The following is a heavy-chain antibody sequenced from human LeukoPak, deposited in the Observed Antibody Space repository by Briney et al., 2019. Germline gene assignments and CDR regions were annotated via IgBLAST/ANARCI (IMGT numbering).Heavy chain of an antibody. V-gene: IGHV1-18*04. D-gene: IGHD2-2*01. J-gene: IGHJ6*04. CDR3: ARAGLVPAAIPGYYYGMDV. CDR1: GYTFTSYG. CDR2: ISAYNGNT. Sequence: ASVKVSCKASGYTFTSYGISWVRQAPGQGLEWMGWISAYNGNTNYAQKLQGRVTMTTDTSTSTAYMELSSLRSEDTAVYYCARAGLVPAAIPGYYYGMDVWGKGTTVTVSS.